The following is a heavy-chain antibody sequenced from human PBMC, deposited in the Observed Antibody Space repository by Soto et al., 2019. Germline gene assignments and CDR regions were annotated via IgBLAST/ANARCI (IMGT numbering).Heavy chain of an antibody. CDR1: GYIFINYY. CDR3: ARGNNYFSGTYAKIDY. V-gene: IGHV1-46*01. CDR2: INPSGGST. D-gene: IGHD3-10*01. Sequence: ASVKVSCKASGYIFINYYMHWVRQAPGQGLEWMAKINPSGGSTNYAQKFQGRITITRDRSTSTVFMDLSGLRSQDTAVYFCARGNNYFSGTYAKIDYWGQETLVTVSS. J-gene: IGHJ4*02.